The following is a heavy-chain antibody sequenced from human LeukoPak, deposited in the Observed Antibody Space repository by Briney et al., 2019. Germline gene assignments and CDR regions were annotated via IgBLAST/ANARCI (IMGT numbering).Heavy chain of an antibody. CDR2: IYTSGDT. D-gene: IGHD2-2*01. J-gene: IGHJ6*03. CDR1: GGSISGDY. Sequence: PETLSLTSAVSGGSISGDYWSGLRQPARERRERIGRIYTSGDTNYNPSLTSRVTMSVDTCKNQCSLKLSSVTAAHTAVYYCARDRRDIVVVPAANGGYYYYYMDVWGQGTPVTVSS. CDR3: ARDRRDIVVVPAANGGYYYYYMDV. V-gene: IGHV4-4*07.